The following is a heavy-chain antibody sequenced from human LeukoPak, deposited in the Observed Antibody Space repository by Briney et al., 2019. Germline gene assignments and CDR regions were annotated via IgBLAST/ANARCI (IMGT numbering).Heavy chain of an antibody. Sequence: ASVKVSREPSVYTLTRSGPSWVRPTLGRGREWRVLINPIGGSTSYAQKFQGRVTMTEDTSSSTVYMELSSLRSEDTAVYYCARAHAVLYSKRLGPWGQGTLVTVSS. CDR3: ARAHAVLYSKRLGP. D-gene: IGHD4-11*01. CDR1: VYTLTRSG. V-gene: IGHV1-46*01. CDR2: INPIGGST. J-gene: IGHJ5*02.